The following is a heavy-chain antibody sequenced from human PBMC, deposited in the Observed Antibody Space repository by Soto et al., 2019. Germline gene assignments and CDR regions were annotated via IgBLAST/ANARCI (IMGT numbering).Heavy chain of an antibody. CDR1: VYSISSGDY. J-gene: IGHJ4*02. Sequence: SGTLSLTCTVAVYSISSGDYWGWIRQPPGKGLEWIGSIYHTAITYYNPSLRSRVFISVDSSKNQFSLKLSSVTAADTAVYYCVDDTSGYYYGVFDSWGQGTLVTGSS. CDR2: IYHTAIT. V-gene: IGHV4-38-2*02. D-gene: IGHD3-22*01. CDR3: VDDTSGYYYGVFDS.